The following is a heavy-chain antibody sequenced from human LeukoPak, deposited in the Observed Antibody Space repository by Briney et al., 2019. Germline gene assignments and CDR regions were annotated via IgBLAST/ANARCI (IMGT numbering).Heavy chain of an antibody. CDR2: IYQSGRT. Sequence: SGTLSLTCAVSGGSISSSNWWSWVRQSPGKGLEWVGEIYQSGRTNYKPSLKSRVTISANKSNSQLSLKLSSVTAADTAVYYCARAYDFWSGSPGGWFGPWGQGALVTVSS. CDR1: GGSISSSNW. CDR3: ARAYDFWSGSPGGWFGP. D-gene: IGHD3-3*01. V-gene: IGHV4-4*02. J-gene: IGHJ5*02.